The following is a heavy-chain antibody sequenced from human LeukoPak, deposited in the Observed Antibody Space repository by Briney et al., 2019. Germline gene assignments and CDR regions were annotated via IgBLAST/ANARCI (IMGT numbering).Heavy chain of an antibody. V-gene: IGHV1-69-2*01. CDR3: ATSVVPAATGIGDT. Sequence: ASVKISCKVSGYTFTDYYMHWVQQAPGKGLEWMGLVDPEDGETIYAEKFQGRVTITPDTSTDTAYMELSSLRSEDTAVYYCATSVVPAATGIGDTWGQGTLVTVSS. D-gene: IGHD2-2*01. CDR1: GYTFTDYY. J-gene: IGHJ5*02. CDR2: VDPEDGET.